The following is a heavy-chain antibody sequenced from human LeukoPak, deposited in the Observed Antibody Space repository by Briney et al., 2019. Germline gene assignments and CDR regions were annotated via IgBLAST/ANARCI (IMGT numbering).Heavy chain of an antibody. CDR1: GFTLSSYW. V-gene: IGHV3-7*01. J-gene: IGHJ4*02. D-gene: IGHD3-10*01. Sequence: PGGSLRLSCAASGFTLSSYWMSWVRQAPEKGLEWVANIKKDGGEEYYVDSVKGRFTISRDNAKNSLYLQVSSLRVEDTAVYYCVRERGVAKGDYWGQGTLDTVSS. CDR3: VRERGVAKGDY. CDR2: IKKDGGEE.